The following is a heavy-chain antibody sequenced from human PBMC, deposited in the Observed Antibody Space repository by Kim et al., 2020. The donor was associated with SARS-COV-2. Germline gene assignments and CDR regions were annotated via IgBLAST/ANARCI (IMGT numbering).Heavy chain of an antibody. CDR1: GGSISSSSYY. CDR2: IYYSGST. J-gene: IGHJ6*02. Sequence: SETLSLTCTVSGGSISSSSYYWGWIRQPPGKGLEWIGSIYYSGSTYYNPSLKSRVTISVDTSKNQFSLKLSSVTAADTAVYYCANLRGYCSSTSCYTTQYYYYYYGMDVWGQGTTVTVSS. V-gene: IGHV4-39*01. D-gene: IGHD2-2*02. CDR3: ANLRGYCSSTSCYTTQYYYYYYGMDV.